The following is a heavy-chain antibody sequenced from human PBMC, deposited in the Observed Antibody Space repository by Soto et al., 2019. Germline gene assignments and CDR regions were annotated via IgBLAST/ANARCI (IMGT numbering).Heavy chain of an antibody. Sequence: ASVKVSCKASGGTFSSYAISWVRQAPGQGLEWMGGIIPIFGTANYAQKFQGRVTITADESTSTAYMELSSLRSEDTAVYYCARDLMNYDRKFDYWGQGTLVTVSS. V-gene: IGHV1-69*13. J-gene: IGHJ4*02. CDR2: IIPIFGTA. CDR3: ARDLMNYDRKFDY. D-gene: IGHD3-22*01. CDR1: GGTFSSYA.